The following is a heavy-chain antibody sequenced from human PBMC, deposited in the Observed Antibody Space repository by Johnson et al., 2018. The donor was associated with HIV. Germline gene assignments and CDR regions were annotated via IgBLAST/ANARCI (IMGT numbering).Heavy chain of an antibody. CDR1: GFTFSSSW. CDR3: AKDMGGSYSDAFDI. V-gene: IGHV3-7*03. CDR2: IQQDGREM. J-gene: IGHJ3*02. Sequence: VQLVESGGGLVQPGGSLRLSCVASGFTFSSSWMNWVRQAPGKGLAWVANIQQDGREMYYVDSVKGRFTISRDNAKNSLYLQLNSLRAEDTALYYCAKDMGGSYSDAFDIWGQGTMVTVSS. D-gene: IGHD1-26*01.